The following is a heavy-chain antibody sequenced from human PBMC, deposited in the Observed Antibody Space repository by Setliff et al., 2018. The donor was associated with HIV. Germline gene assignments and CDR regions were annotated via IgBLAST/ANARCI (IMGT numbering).Heavy chain of an antibody. CDR1: GFTFSSYA. Sequence: LRLSCAASGFTFSSYAMSWVRQAPGKGLEWVATMSGSTGDTYYADSVKGRFTISRDNAKNTLYLQMNSLRAEDTGVYYCHSGYDTEEQSYFDYWGQGALVTVSS. D-gene: IGHD5-12*01. CDR3: HSGYDTEEQSYFDY. J-gene: IGHJ4*02. CDR2: MSGSTGDT. V-gene: IGHV3-23*01.